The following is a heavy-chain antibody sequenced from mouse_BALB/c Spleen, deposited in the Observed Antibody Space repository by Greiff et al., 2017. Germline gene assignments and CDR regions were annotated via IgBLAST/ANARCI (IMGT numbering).Heavy chain of an antibody. J-gene: IGHJ2*01. CDR1: GFTFSSYG. CDR2: ISSGGSYT. CDR3: ARHETTVVATARYFDY. D-gene: IGHD1-1*01. V-gene: IGHV5-6*01. Sequence: EVKVVESGGDLVKPGGSLKLSCAASGFTFSSYGMSWVRQTQDKRLEWVATISSGGSYTYYPDSVKGRFTISRDNAKNTLYLQMSSLKSEDTAMYYCARHETTVVATARYFDYWGQGTTLTVSS.